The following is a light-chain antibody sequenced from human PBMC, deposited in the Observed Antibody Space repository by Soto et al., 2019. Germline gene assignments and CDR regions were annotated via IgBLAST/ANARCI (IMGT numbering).Light chain of an antibody. Sequence: DIQMTQSPSSVSASVGDSVTITCRASQYVDTYLAWFQQRPGKAPQSLIYAASRLHSGVPAKFSGSGSGTHFTLTITNLQPEDFATYYCQQLNSYPFTFGQGTRLEIK. CDR3: QQLNSYPFT. CDR2: AAS. CDR1: QYVDTY. J-gene: IGKJ5*01. V-gene: IGKV1-16*02.